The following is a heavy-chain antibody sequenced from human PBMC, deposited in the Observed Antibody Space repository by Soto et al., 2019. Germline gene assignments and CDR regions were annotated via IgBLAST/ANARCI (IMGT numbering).Heavy chain of an antibody. V-gene: IGHV4-39*01. J-gene: IGHJ6*02. Sequence: SETLSLTFTVSVCSISSSSYYWGWLRQPPGKGLEWIGSIYYSGSTYYNPSLKSRVTIPVDTSKSQFSLKLSSVTAADTAVYYCASQGMRTYYYYYGMDVWGQGTTVTVSS. CDR1: VCSISSSSYY. CDR2: IYYSGST. CDR3: ASQGMRTYYYYYGMDV. D-gene: IGHD2-21*01.